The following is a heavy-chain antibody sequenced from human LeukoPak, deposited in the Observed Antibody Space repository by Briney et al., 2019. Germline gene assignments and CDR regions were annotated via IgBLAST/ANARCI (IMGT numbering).Heavy chain of an antibody. D-gene: IGHD3-10*01. Sequence: GGSLRLSCAASGFTFNTYWMHWVRQAPGKGLVWVSRIRSDGSSTSFADSVRGRFTISRDNAKNTLYLQMNSLRAEDTAVYYCAGVLGVRDLAYFDYWGHGTLVTVSS. CDR3: AGVLGVRDLAYFDY. CDR2: IRSDGSST. J-gene: IGHJ4*01. V-gene: IGHV3-74*01. CDR1: GFTFNTYW.